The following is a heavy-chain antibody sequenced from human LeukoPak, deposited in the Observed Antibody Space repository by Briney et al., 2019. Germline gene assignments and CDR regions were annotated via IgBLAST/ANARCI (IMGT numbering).Heavy chain of an antibody. V-gene: IGHV4-4*02. CDR1: GASISSGNW. D-gene: IGHD3-22*01. J-gene: IGHJ4*02. CDR2: IYHTGST. Sequence: SGTLSLTCAVSGASISSGNWWIWVRQPPGKGLEWIGEIYHTGSTNYNPSLESRVTISVDKSKNQFSLKLSSVTAADTAVYYCARGRGDNSGYYYEDGDYWGQGTLVTVSS. CDR3: ARGRGDNSGYYYEDGDY.